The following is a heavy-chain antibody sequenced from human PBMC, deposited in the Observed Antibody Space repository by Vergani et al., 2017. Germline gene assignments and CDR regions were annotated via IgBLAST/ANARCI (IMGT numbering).Heavy chain of an antibody. Sequence: QVQLVQSGAEVKKPGASVKVSCKASGYTFTSYAMHWVRQAPGQRLEWMGWINAGNGNTKYSQKFQGRGTITRDTSASTAYMELSSLRSEDTAVYYCARSWGVTIFGVPKRTGWFDPWGQGTLVTVSS. D-gene: IGHD3-3*01. CDR3: ARSWGVTIFGVPKRTGWFDP. V-gene: IGHV1-3*01. CDR2: INAGNGNT. J-gene: IGHJ5*02. CDR1: GYTFTSYA.